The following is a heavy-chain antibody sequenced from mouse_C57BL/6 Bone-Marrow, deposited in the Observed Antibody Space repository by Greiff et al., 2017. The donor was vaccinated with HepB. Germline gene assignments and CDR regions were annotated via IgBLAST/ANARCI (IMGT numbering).Heavy chain of an antibody. CDR3: TRGGSSYWYFDV. CDR1: GFTFSDAW. V-gene: IGHV6-6*01. J-gene: IGHJ1*03. CDR2: IRNKANNHAT. Sequence: VQLKESGGGLVQPGGSMKLSCAASGFTFSDAWMDWVRQSPEKGLEWVAEIRNKANNHATYYAESVKGRFTISRDDSKSSVYLQMNSLRAEDTGIYYCTRGGSSYWYFDVWGTGTTVTVSS. D-gene: IGHD1-1*01.